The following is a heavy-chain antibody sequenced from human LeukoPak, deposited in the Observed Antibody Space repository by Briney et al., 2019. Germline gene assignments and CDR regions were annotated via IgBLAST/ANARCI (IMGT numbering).Heavy chain of an antibody. CDR1: GGSISNYY. CDR2: FHTSGST. Sequence: SETLSLTCTVSGGSISNYYWSWIRQPAGKGLEWIGHFHTSGSTNYNPSLKSRVTMSVDTSNNQFSLKLSSVTAADTAMYYCARDRYYYDSSGVRWFDSWGQGTLVTVSS. J-gene: IGHJ5*01. D-gene: IGHD3-22*01. CDR3: ARDRYYYDSSGVRWFDS. V-gene: IGHV4-4*07.